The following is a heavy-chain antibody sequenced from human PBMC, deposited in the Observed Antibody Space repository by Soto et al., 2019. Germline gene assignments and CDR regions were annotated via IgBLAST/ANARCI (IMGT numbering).Heavy chain of an antibody. D-gene: IGHD2-2*02. CDR3: AKALVMCTRCYSPFDY. V-gene: IGHV3-30*18. CDR1: GFTFSSYG. J-gene: IGHJ4*02. CDR2: ISYDGSNK. Sequence: QVQLVESGGGVVQPGRSLRLSCAASGFTFSSYGMHWVRQAPGKGLEWVAVISYDGSNKYYADSVKGRFTSSRDNSKNSLYLQMNSLRAEDTAVYYCAKALVMCTRCYSPFDYWGQGTLVTVSS.